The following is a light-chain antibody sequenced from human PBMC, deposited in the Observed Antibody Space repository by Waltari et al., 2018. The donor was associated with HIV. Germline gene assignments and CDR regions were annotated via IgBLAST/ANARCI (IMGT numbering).Light chain of an antibody. CDR3: ETWDSNTRV. CDR1: SGHSSYI. CDR2: LEGSGSY. J-gene: IGLJ3*02. V-gene: IGLV4-60*02. Sequence: QPVLTQSSSASASLRSSFKLPCTLSSGHSSYIIAWHQQQPGKAPRYLMKLEGSGSYNKGSGVPDRFSGSSSGADRYLTISNLQFEDEADYYCETWDSNTRVFGGGTKLTVL.